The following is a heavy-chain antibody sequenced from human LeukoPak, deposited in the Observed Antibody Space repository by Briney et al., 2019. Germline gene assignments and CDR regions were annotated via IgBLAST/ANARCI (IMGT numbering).Heavy chain of an antibody. D-gene: IGHD4-17*01. CDR2: INHSGST. Sequence: SETLSLTXAVYGGSFSGYYWSWIRQPPGKGLEWIGEINHSGSTNYNPSHKSRVTISVDMPKNQFSLKLSSVTAADTAVYYCARIGYGDYSDYWGQGTLVTVSS. CDR1: GGSFSGYY. CDR3: ARIGYGDYSDY. J-gene: IGHJ4*02. V-gene: IGHV4-34*01.